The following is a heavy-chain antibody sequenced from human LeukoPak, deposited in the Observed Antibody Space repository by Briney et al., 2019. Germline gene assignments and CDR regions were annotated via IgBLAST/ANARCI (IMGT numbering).Heavy chain of an antibody. CDR1: GYTFTGYY. CDR2: INPNSGGT. D-gene: IGHD5-24*01. Sequence: ASVKVFCKASGYTFTGYYMHWVRQAPGQGLEWMGWINPNSGGTNYAQKFQGRVTMTRDTSISTAYMELSRLRSDDTAVYYCARVDGYNRRGDYWGQGTLVTVSS. V-gene: IGHV1-2*02. J-gene: IGHJ4*02. CDR3: ARVDGYNRRGDY.